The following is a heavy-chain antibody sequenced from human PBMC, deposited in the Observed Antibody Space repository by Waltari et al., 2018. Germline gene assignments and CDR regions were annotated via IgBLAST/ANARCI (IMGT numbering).Heavy chain of an antibody. Sequence: QLQLQESGPGLVKPSETLSLTCTVSGGSISSSSYYWGWIRQPPGKGLEWIGSIYYSGSTYYNPSLKSRVTISVDTSKNQFSLKLSSVTAADTAVYYCAIVSSSLLIGDWGQGTLVTVSS. J-gene: IGHJ4*02. V-gene: IGHV4-39*07. CDR2: IYYSGST. D-gene: IGHD6-13*01. CDR1: GGSISSSSYY. CDR3: AIVSSSLLIGD.